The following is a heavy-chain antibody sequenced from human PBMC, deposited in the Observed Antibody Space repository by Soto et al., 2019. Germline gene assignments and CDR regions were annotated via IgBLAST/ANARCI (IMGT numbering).Heavy chain of an antibody. CDR2: ISYDGSNQ. CDR3: ARGGRGHYYFGVDV. CDR1: GFTFSGYA. D-gene: IGHD1-26*01. V-gene: IGHV3-30-3*01. Sequence: GGSLRLSCAASGFTFSGYAMHWVRQAPGKGLEWVSLISYDGSNQYYADSVKGRFTISRDNSKNTVYLQMNSLRPEDTAVYYCARGGRGHYYFGVDVWGHGTTVTVSS. J-gene: IGHJ6*02.